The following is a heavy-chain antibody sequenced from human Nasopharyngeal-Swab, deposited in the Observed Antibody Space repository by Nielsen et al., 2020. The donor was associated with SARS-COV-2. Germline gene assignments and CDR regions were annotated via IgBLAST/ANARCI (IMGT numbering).Heavy chain of an antibody. Sequence: SETLSLTCSVSGGSINNPPYFWAWIRQPPGKRLEWIGSVYYSGGAYYHPSLTSRLTISAATSKNQFSLKLSSVTAADTAVYYCARGAVLLRIFHGFEGWFDPWGQGTLVTVSS. V-gene: IGHV4-39*07. D-gene: IGHD2/OR15-2a*01. J-gene: IGHJ5*02. CDR3: ARGAVLLRIFHGFEGWFDP. CDR2: VYYSGGA. CDR1: GGSINNPPYF.